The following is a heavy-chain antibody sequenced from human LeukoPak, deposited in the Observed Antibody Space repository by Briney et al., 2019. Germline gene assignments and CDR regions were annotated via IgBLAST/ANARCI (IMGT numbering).Heavy chain of an antibody. CDR2: ITGTGGR. CDR3: AKDYCRDGNCPFPFLDS. J-gene: IGHJ4*02. D-gene: IGHD2-15*01. CDR1: GFTFSSYG. V-gene: IGHV3-NL1*01. Sequence: GGSLRLSCAASGFTFSSYGIHWVRQAPGKGLEWVSIITGTGGRYYGDFVKGRFILSRDNSKNTVYMQMSSLRAEDTATYYCAKDYCRDGNCPFPFLDSWGQGTLVTVSS.